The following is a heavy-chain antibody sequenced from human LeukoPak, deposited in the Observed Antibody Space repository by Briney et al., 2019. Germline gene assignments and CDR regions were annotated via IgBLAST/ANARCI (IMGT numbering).Heavy chain of an antibody. D-gene: IGHD4-11*01. CDR2: INTDGTRT. Sequence: GGSLRLSCAASGFTFKNNWMHWVRQAPGKGLMWVSRINTDGTRTTYADSVRGRFTISRDNAKSTLYLQMSSLKAEDTAVYYCARIIVYSNQFDYWGQGTLVTVSS. J-gene: IGHJ4*02. V-gene: IGHV3-74*01. CDR1: GFTFKNNW. CDR3: ARIIVYSNQFDY.